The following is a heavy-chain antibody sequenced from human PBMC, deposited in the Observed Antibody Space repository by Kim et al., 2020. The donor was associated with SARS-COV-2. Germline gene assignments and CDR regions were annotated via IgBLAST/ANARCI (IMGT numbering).Heavy chain of an antibody. V-gene: IGHV3-30*18. CDR2: TSFDGSNE. CDR1: GFSFSSYG. D-gene: IGHD4-17*01. CDR3: AKDRTVTSYGMDV. J-gene: IGHJ6*02. Sequence: GGSLRLSCAASGFSFSSYGMHWVRQAPGKGLEWVAVTSFDGSNEYYAHSVKGRFTISRDNSKNTLYLQMNSLRAEDTAVYYCAKDRTVTSYGMDVWGQGTTVTASS.